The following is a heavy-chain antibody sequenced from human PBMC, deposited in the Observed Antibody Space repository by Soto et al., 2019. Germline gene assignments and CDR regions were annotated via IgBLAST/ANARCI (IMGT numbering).Heavy chain of an antibody. Sequence: QVQLVQSGGEVKKPGASVKVSCKASGYTFTNYCISWVRQAPGQGLEWLGWISTYNSNTNSSPRLQGRLAMTTTTSTSTAYMELRSLTSDDTAVYYCARDERDSCSGGDCFDVDYWGQGPRVTVSS. J-gene: IGHJ4*02. CDR3: ARDERDSCSGGDCFDVDY. CDR1: GYTFTNYC. V-gene: IGHV1-18*04. D-gene: IGHD2-21*02. CDR2: ISTYNSNT.